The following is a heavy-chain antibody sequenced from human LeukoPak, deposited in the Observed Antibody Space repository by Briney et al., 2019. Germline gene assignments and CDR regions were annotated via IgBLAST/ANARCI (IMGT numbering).Heavy chain of an antibody. Sequence: ASVKVSCKVSGYTLTKLSMHWVRQAPGKGLEWMGGFDPEDGETIYAQKFQGRVTMTEDTSTDTAYMELSSLRSEDTAVYYCATNPGYCSGGSCLDYWGQGTLVTVSS. D-gene: IGHD2-15*01. CDR1: GYTLTKLS. V-gene: IGHV1-24*01. J-gene: IGHJ4*02. CDR3: ATNPGYCSGGSCLDY. CDR2: FDPEDGET.